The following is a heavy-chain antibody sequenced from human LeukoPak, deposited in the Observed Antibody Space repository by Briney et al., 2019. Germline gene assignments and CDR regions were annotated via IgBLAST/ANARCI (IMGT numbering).Heavy chain of an antibody. CDR3: AKSAYYDSSGFYREYYFVY. D-gene: IGHD3-22*01. J-gene: IGHJ4*02. V-gene: IGHV3-23*01. CDR1: RFTFSNYA. CDR2: ISGSGGST. Sequence: GGSLRLSCAASRFTFSNYAMSWVRQAPGKGLEWVSTISGSGGSTYYADSVKGRFTISRDNSKNTLHLQMNSLRAEDTAVYYCAKSAYYDSSGFYREYYFVYWGQGTLVTVSS.